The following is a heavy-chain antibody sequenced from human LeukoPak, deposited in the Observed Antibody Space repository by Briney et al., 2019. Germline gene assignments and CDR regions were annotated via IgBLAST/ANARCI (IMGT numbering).Heavy chain of an antibody. CDR3: ARESPPNWFDP. CDR2: INPNGGTT. CDR1: GYTFITYY. J-gene: IGHJ5*02. V-gene: IGHV1-46*01. Sequence: ASVKVSCKASGYTFITYYIHWVRQAPGQGLEWTGIINPNGGTTSYAQKFQGRVTMTRDTSTSTVYMELSSLRSDDTAMYYCARESPPNWFDPWGQGTLVTVSS.